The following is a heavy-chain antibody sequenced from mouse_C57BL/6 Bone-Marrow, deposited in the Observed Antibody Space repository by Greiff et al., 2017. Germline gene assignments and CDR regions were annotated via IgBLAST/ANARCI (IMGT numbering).Heavy chain of an antibody. CDR3: AVDYYGPWFAY. Sequence: QVQLKQSGAELARPGASVKLSCKASGYTFTSYGISWVKQRTGQGLEWIGEIYPRSGNTYYNEKFKGKATITADTSSNTAYLQLSSLTSEDTAIYYCAVDYYGPWFAYWGQGTLVTVSA. CDR1: GYTFTSYG. CDR2: IYPRSGNT. D-gene: IGHD1-2*01. J-gene: IGHJ3*01. V-gene: IGHV1-81*01.